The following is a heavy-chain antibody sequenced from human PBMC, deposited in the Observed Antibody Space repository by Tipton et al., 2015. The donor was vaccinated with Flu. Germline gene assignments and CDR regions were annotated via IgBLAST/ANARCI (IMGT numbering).Heavy chain of an antibody. Sequence: GLVKPSETLSLTCVVSGFSITRDYYWGWVRQPPGKGLEWIGSIHHGGDTYYNPSLKSRVSISVDTSKNQFSLKLTSMTAADTAVYYCARDRWEYASGFDSWGQGTLVTVSP. CDR3: ARDRWEYASGFDS. J-gene: IGHJ5*01. CDR1: GFSITRDYY. CDR2: IHHGGDT. D-gene: IGHD6-19*01. V-gene: IGHV4-38-2*02.